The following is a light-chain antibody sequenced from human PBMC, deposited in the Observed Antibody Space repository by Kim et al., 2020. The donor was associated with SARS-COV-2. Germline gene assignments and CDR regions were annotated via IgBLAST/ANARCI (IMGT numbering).Light chain of an antibody. CDR1: SSNIGKNY. V-gene: IGLV1-51*01. J-gene: IGLJ2*01. Sequence: GQKDTISCSGSSSNIGKNYVCWYQQLPGTAPKLFIYDNNKRPSGIPDRFSGSKSGTSATLGITGLQTGDEADYYCGTWDSSLSAVVFGGGTQLTVL. CDR2: DNN. CDR3: GTWDSSLSAVV.